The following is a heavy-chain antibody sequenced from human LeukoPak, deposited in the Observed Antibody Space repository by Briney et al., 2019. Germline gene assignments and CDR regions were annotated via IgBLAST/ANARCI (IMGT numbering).Heavy chain of an antibody. CDR2: ISSSSSYI. D-gene: IGHD1-14*01. CDR1: GFTFSSYS. J-gene: IGHJ6*03. CDR3: ARDGSETNYYMDV. V-gene: IGHV3-21*01. Sequence: GGSLRLSCAASGFTFSSYSMNWVRQAPGKGLEWVSSISSSSSYIYYADSVKGRFTISRDNAKNSLYLQMNSLRAEDTAVYYCARDGSETNYYMDVWGKGTTVTVSS.